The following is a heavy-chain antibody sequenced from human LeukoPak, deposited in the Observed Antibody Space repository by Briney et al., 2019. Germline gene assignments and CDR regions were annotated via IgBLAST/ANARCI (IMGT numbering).Heavy chain of an antibody. CDR3: ARDPGRYCSSTSCFNWFDP. CDR2: INPSGGST. CDR1: GYTFTSYH. J-gene: IGHJ5*02. D-gene: IGHD2-2*01. Sequence: ASVKVSCKASGYTFTSYHMHWVRQAPGQGLEWMGIINPSGGSTSYAQKFQGRVTMTRDMSTSTVYMELSSLRSEDTAVYYCARDPGRYCSSTSCFNWFDPWGQGTLVTVSS. V-gene: IGHV1-46*01.